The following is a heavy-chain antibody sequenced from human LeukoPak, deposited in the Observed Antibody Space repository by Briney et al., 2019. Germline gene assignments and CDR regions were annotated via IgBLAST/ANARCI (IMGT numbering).Heavy chain of an antibody. CDR3: ARDRRVGGWGGAFDM. V-gene: IGHV3-20*04. Sequence: GGSLRLSCAASGFTFDDYGMSWVRQAPGKGLEWFSGINWNGGSTGYADSVKGRFTISRDNAKNSLYLQIDSLRAEDTAVYYCARDRRVGGWGGAFDMWGHGTQVTVSS. CDR2: INWNGGST. J-gene: IGHJ3*02. CDR1: GFTFDDYG. D-gene: IGHD2-21*01.